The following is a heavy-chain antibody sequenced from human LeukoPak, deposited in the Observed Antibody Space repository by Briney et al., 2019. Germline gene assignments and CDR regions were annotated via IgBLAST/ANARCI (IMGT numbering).Heavy chain of an antibody. CDR1: GVIFSNYD. J-gene: IGHJ5*02. D-gene: IGHD6-13*01. V-gene: IGHV3-13*01. CDR3: ASSPAYSSSWYAIDT. CDR2: IGTAGDT. Sequence: GGSLRLSCAASGVIFSNYDMHWVRQAAGKGLEWVSGIGTAGDTYYPGSVKGRFTISRENAKNSLYLHMNSLGAADTAMYYCASSPAYSSSWYAIDTWGQGTLVTVSS.